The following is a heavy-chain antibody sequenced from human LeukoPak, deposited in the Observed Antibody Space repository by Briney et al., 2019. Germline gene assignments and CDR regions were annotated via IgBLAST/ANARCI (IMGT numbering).Heavy chain of an antibody. CDR2: FYVGGAT. J-gene: IGHJ4*02. V-gene: IGHV3-23*03. CDR1: GFTFSSYA. Sequence: GESLRLSCAASGFTFSSYAMSWVRQVPGKGLEWVSVFYVGGATYYADTVKGRFTISRDNSENTLYLQMKSLRAEDTAVYYCARGDGYNFFDYWGQGTLVTVSS. CDR3: ARGDGYNFFDY. D-gene: IGHD5-24*01.